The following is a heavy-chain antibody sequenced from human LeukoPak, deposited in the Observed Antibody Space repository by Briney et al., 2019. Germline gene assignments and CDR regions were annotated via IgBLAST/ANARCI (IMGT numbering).Heavy chain of an antibody. CDR1: GGSISSSSYY. V-gene: IGHV4-39*07. CDR2: NYYSGST. J-gene: IGHJ4*02. CDR3: ARDVDY. Sequence: SETLSLTCTVSGGSISSSSYYWGWIRQPPGKGLEWIGSNYYSGSTYYNPSLKSRVTISVDTSKNQFSLKVSSVTAADTAVYYCARDVDYWGQGTLVTVSS.